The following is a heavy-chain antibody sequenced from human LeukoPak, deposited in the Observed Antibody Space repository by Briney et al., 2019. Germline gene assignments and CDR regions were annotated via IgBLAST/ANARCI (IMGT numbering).Heavy chain of an antibody. Sequence: GGSLRLSCAASGFTFTSYGIQWVRQAPGKGLEWVAVISHDGSVKHYADSVKGRFTISRATSKNTVYLQMNSLRPEDTAVYHCAKEGSPYISRWFDCWGQGTLVTVSS. D-gene: IGHD6-13*01. J-gene: IGHJ4*02. CDR2: ISHDGSVK. CDR1: GFTFTSYG. CDR3: AKEGSPYISRWFDC. V-gene: IGHV3-30*18.